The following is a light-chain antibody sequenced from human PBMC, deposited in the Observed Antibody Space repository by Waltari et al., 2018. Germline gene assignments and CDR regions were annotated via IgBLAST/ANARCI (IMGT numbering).Light chain of an antibody. J-gene: IGLJ1*01. V-gene: IGLV1-47*01. CDR3: AAWDDSLSVI. CDR1: SSNIGSNY. CDR2: RNN. Sequence: QSVLTQPPSASGTPGQRVTISCSGSSSNIGSNYVSWYQQLPGMAPKLLIYRNNQRPSGVPDRFSGSKSGTSASLAISGLRSEDEADYYCAAWDDSLSVIFGTGTKVTVL.